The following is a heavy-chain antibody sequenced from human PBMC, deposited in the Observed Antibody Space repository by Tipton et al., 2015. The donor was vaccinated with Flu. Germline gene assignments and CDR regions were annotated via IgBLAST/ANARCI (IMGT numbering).Heavy chain of an antibody. CDR3: ARHRGYSYGYPDY. D-gene: IGHD5-18*01. V-gene: IGHV5-51*04. CDR2: IYPGDSET. CDR1: GYTFTSYW. Sequence: VQLVQSGTEVKKPGESLKISCKGSGYTFTSYWIGWVRQMPGKGLEWMGIIYPGDSETRYSPSFQGQVTMSADKPVSTAYLQWSSLRAADTAMYYCARHRGYSYGYPDYWGQGALVTVSS. J-gene: IGHJ4*02.